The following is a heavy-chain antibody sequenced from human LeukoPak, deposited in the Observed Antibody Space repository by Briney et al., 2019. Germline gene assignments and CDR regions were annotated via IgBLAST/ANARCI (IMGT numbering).Heavy chain of an antibody. CDR1: GFTFISYT. CDR3: AKNEYTSVWSLYYFDC. Sequence: GGCLRLSCAASGFTFISYTMSWVRQAPGKGLEWVSAIRGGGGSTYYADSVKGRFTISRDNSKNTLYLQMHSLRAEDTAVYYCAKNEYTSVWSLYYFDCWGQGTLVTVSS. V-gene: IGHV3-23*01. CDR2: IRGGGGST. J-gene: IGHJ4*02. D-gene: IGHD6-19*01.